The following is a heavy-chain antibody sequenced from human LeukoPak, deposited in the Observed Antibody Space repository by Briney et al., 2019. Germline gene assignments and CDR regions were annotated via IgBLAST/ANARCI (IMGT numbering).Heavy chain of an antibody. D-gene: IGHD3-10*01. CDR3: ARDNMDGSGSYFAGFDY. V-gene: IGHV1-18*01. CDR2: ISAYNGNT. J-gene: IGHJ4*02. Sequence: ASVKVSCKASGYTFTNYAISWVRQAPGQGLEWVGWISAYNGNTNYAQKLQGRVTMTTDTSTSTAYMDLRSLRSDDTAVYYCARDNMDGSGSYFAGFDYWGQGTLVTVSS. CDR1: GYTFTNYA.